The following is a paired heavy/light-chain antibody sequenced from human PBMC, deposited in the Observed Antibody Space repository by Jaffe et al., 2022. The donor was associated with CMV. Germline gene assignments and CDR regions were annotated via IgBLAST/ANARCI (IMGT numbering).Light chain of an antibody. CDR1: QAISNY. Sequence: DIQLTQSPSFLSASVGDRVTITCRASQAISNYLAWYQQKPGKAPKLLIYAASTLQSGVPSKFSGSGSGTEFTLTISSLQPEDFAIYYCQQLNSYPITFGGGTKVEIK. J-gene: IGKJ4*01. V-gene: IGKV1-9*01. CDR3: QQLNSYPIT. CDR2: AAS.
Heavy chain of an antibody. J-gene: IGHJ6*02. CDR2: IFYTGST. Sequence: QLQLQESGPGLVKPSETLSLSCTVSGGAISTSSYYWGWIRQPPGKGLEWIGSIFYTGSTYYHPSLKSRVTVSVDTSKNQFSLKLTSMTAADTAVYYCARRGDRSSSSNLYYYGMDVWGQGTTVTVSS. CDR1: GGAISTSSYY. D-gene: IGHD2-2*01. CDR3: ARRGDRSSSSNLYYYGMDV. V-gene: IGHV4-39*01.